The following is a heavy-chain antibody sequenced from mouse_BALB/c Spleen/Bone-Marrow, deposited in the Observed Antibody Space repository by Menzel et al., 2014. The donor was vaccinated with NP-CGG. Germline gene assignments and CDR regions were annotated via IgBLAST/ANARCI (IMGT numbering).Heavy chain of an antibody. CDR3: ARYDYGWYFYV. J-gene: IGHJ1*01. CDR1: GFNIKDTY. Sequence: VQLQQSGAELVKPGASVKLSCTASGFNIKDTYMHWVKQRPEQGLEWIGRIDPANGNTKYDPKFQGKATITAGTSSNTAYLQLSSLTSEDTAVYYCARYDYGWYFYVWGAGTTVTVSS. CDR2: IDPANGNT. D-gene: IGHD1-1*01. V-gene: IGHV14-3*02.